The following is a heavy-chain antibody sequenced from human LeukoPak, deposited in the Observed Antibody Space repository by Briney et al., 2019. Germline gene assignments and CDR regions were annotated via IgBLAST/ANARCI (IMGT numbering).Heavy chain of an antibody. V-gene: IGHV1-18*01. CDR1: GYTFTSYG. Sequence: ASVKVSCKASGYTFTSYGISWVRQAPGQGLEWMGWISAYSGDTNYAQKFQGRVTITADESTSTAYMELSSLRSEDTAVYYCARRYYDFWSGGYYYGMDVWGQGTTVTVSS. CDR2: ISAYSGDT. D-gene: IGHD3-3*01. CDR3: ARRYYDFWSGGYYYGMDV. J-gene: IGHJ6*02.